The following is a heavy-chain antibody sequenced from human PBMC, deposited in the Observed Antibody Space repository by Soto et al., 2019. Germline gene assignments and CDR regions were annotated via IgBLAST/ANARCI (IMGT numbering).Heavy chain of an antibody. V-gene: IGHV4-39*01. CDR1: GGSISSSSYY. Sequence: SETLSLTCTVSGGSISSSSYYWGWIRQPPGKGLEWIGSIYYSGSTYYNPSLKSRVTISVDTSKNQFSLKLSSVTAADTAVYYCASRGYSSSWSKFDYWGQGTLVTVSS. CDR2: IYYSGST. D-gene: IGHD6-13*01. CDR3: ASRGYSSSWSKFDY. J-gene: IGHJ4*02.